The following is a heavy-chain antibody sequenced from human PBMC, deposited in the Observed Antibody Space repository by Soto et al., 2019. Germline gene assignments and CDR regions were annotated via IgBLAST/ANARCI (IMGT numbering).Heavy chain of an antibody. D-gene: IGHD5-12*01. J-gene: IGHJ2*01. CDR2: ISSGGGSP. CDR3: ARVLGLVAVDWYFDL. V-gene: IGHV3-23*01. Sequence: EVQLLESGGGLVQPGGSLRVSCAASGFTFSSYAMSWVRQAPGKGLEWVSAISSGGGSPYYADSVKGRFTVSRDNSKDTVYLQVNSLRVEDTAVYYCARVLGLVAVDWYFDLWGRGTLVTVSS. CDR1: GFTFSSYA.